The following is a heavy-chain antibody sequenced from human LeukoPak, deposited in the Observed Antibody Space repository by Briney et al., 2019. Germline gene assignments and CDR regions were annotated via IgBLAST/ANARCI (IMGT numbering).Heavy chain of an antibody. J-gene: IGHJ4*02. CDR2: IYHSGST. V-gene: IGHV4-31*03. D-gene: IGHD1-7*01. CDR1: GTSVSTGGFY. CDR3: ASGGGWNWSFDY. Sequence: SQTLSLTCSVSGTSVSTGGFYWTWIRQLPGKGLEWIGYIYHSGSTNYHPSLKSRVIISIDTSKNQFSLNLNSVTAADTAVYYCASGGGWNWSFDYWGQGTLVTVSS.